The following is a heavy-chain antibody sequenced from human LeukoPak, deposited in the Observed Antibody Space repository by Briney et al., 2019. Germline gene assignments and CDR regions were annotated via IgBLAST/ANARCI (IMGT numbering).Heavy chain of an antibody. CDR3: ARVGDYGDYVNWFDP. Sequence: SETLSLTCTVSGGSISSYYWSWIRLPPGKGLEWIGYIYYSGSTNYNPSLKSRVTISVDTSKNQFSLKMSSVTAADTAIYYCARVGDYGDYVNWFDPWGPGTLVTVSS. D-gene: IGHD4-17*01. V-gene: IGHV4-59*08. CDR2: IYYSGST. CDR1: GGSISSYY. J-gene: IGHJ5*02.